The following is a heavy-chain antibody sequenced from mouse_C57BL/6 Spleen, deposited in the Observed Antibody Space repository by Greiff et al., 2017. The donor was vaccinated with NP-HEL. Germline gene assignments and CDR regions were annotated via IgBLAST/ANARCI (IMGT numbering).Heavy chain of an antibody. V-gene: IGHV1-42*01. J-gene: IGHJ1*03. CDR3: ARSHYYGSTYGGWYFDV. Sequence: EVKLVESGPELVKPGASVKISCKASGYSFTGYYMNWVKQSPEKSLEWIGEINPSTGGTTYNQKFKAKATLTVDKSSSTAYMQLKSLTSEDSAVYYCARSHYYGSTYGGWYFDVWGTGTTVTVSS. D-gene: IGHD1-1*01. CDR1: GYSFTGYY. CDR2: INPSTGGT.